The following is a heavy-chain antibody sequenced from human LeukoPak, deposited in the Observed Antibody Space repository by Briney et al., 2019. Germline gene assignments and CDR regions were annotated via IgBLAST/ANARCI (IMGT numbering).Heavy chain of an antibody. CDR2: MFRGGST. Sequence: GGSLRLSCAASGVNFSSNYMSWVRQAPGRGVEWVSVMFRGGSTYYVDSVKGRFTTSRYNSKNTLYLQMNSLRAEDTGVYSCASFLGGFSSFHWGQGTLVAVSS. J-gene: IGHJ4*02. CDR1: GVNFSSNY. V-gene: IGHV3-66*02. D-gene: IGHD2-15*01. CDR3: ASFLGGFSSFH.